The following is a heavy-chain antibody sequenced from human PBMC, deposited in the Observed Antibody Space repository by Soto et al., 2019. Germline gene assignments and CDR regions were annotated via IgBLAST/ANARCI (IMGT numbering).Heavy chain of an antibody. D-gene: IGHD1-26*01. Sequence: QVQLQESGPGLVKPSGTLSLTCAVSGGSISSSNWWSWVRQPPGKGLEWIGEIYHSGSTNYIPSLKSRVTISVDKSKNQFTLKLSSVTAADTAVYYCARSSGSYYGRWEFDYWGQGTLVTVSS. J-gene: IGHJ4*02. V-gene: IGHV4-4*02. CDR3: ARSSGSYYGRWEFDY. CDR2: IYHSGST. CDR1: GGSISSSNW.